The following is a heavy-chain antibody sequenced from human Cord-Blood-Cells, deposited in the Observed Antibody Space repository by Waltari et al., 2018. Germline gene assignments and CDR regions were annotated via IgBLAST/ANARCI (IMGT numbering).Heavy chain of an antibody. D-gene: IGHD7-27*01. J-gene: IGHJ2*01. CDR3: ARTTGGRNWYFDL. V-gene: IGHV4-39*01. CDR1: GGSISSSSHY. Sequence: QLQLQESGPGLAKPPETPSLTCTVPGGSISSSSHYWGGICPPPGKGLEWIGSIYYSGSTYYNPSLKSRVTISVDTSKNQFSLKLSSVTAADTAVYYCARTTGGRNWYFDLWGRGTLVTVSS. CDR2: IYYSGST.